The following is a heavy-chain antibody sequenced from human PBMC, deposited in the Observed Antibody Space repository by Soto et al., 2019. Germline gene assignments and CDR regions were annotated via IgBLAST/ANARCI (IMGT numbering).Heavy chain of an antibody. Sequence: QVQLVESGGGVVQPGRSLRLSCAASGFTFSSYGMHWVRQAPGKGLEWVAVIWYDGSNKYYADSVKGRFTISRDNSKNTLYLQMNSLRAEDTAVYYCASEVGYRGFDYWGQGTLVTVSS. D-gene: IGHD5-12*01. CDR2: IWYDGSNK. CDR1: GFTFSSYG. J-gene: IGHJ4*02. CDR3: ASEVGYRGFDY. V-gene: IGHV3-33*01.